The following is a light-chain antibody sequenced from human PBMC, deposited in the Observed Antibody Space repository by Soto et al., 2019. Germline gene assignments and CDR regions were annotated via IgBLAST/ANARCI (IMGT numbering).Light chain of an antibody. CDR2: GAS. J-gene: IGKJ3*01. Sequence: ENVLTQSPDTLSLSPGEGATLSCRAIQTVSSNYLAWYQHRPGQAPKLIIHGASYTAPGIPDRFSGSGSGADFTLTISRLEPEDFAVYYCQQYGSSPPDTFGPGTKVDIK. CDR1: QTVSSNY. V-gene: IGKV3-20*01. CDR3: QQYGSSPPDT.